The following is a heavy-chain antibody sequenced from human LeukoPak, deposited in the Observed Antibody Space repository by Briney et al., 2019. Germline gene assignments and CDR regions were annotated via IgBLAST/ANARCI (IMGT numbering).Heavy chain of an antibody. Sequence: GASVKVSCKASGYTFTSYYMHWVRQAPGQGLEWMGIINPSGGSTSYAQKFQGRVTMTRDTSTSTVYMELSSLRSEDTAVYYCASAYCGGDCYSPEEEYYYHGMDVWGKGTTVTVSS. CDR2: INPSGGST. J-gene: IGHJ6*04. CDR1: GYTFTSYY. V-gene: IGHV1-46*01. CDR3: ASAYCGGDCYSPEEEYYYHGMDV. D-gene: IGHD2-21*02.